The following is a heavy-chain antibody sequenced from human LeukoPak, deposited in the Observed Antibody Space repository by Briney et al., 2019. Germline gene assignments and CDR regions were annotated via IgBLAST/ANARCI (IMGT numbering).Heavy chain of an antibody. CDR2: INHSGST. V-gene: IGHV4-34*01. CDR3: ARLRCQLLYYYYYYGIDV. J-gene: IGHJ6*02. Sequence: SETLSLTCAVSGGSFSGYYWSWIRQPPGKGLEWIGEINHSGSTNYNPSLKSRVTISVDTSKNQSSLKLSSVTAADTAVYYCARLRCQLLYYYYYYGIDVWGQGTTVTVSS. CDR1: GGSFSGYY. D-gene: IGHD2-2*01.